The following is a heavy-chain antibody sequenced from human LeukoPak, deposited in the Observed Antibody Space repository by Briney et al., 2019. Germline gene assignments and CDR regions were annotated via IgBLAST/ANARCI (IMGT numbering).Heavy chain of an antibody. CDR2: ISWDGGST. CDR1: GFTFDDYT. CDR3: AKDINPYDYGGNVDY. Sequence: TGGSLRLSCAASGFTFDDYTMHWVRHAPGKGLEWVSLISWDGGSTYYADSVKGRFTISRDNSKNSLYLQMNSLRTEDTALSYCAKDINPYDYGGNVDYWGQGTLVTVSS. J-gene: IGHJ4*02. D-gene: IGHD4-23*01. V-gene: IGHV3-43*01.